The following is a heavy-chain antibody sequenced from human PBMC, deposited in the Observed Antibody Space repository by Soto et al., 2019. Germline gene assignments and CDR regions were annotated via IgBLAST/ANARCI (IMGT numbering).Heavy chain of an antibody. D-gene: IGHD6-19*01. CDR2: ISWNSDSV. CDR3: AKDGRNSVWTGLVDY. J-gene: IGHJ4*02. CDR1: GFSFDDYA. Sequence: EVQLVESGGGLVQPGRSLRLSCAASGFSFDDYAMHWVRQAPGKGLEWVSGISWNSDSVGYADSVKGRFTISRDNAKKSLYLQMNRRRPEDTALYYCAKDGRNSVWTGLVDYWGQGTLVTVSS. V-gene: IGHV3-9*01.